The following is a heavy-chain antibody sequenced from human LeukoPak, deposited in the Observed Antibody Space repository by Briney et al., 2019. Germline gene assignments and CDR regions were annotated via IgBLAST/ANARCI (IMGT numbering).Heavy chain of an antibody. J-gene: IGHJ4*02. CDR3: AREAIQDYGDYVPYFDY. CDR1: GGSISSSGYY. CDR2: FYYTGST. V-gene: IGHV4-39*02. D-gene: IGHD4-17*01. Sequence: PSETLSLTCTVSGGSISSSGYYWGWIRQSPGTGLEWIGSFYYTGSTYYNPSFKSRGIISVDTSKNQFSLKLSSMTAADTAVYYCAREAIQDYGDYVPYFDYWGQGTLVTVSS.